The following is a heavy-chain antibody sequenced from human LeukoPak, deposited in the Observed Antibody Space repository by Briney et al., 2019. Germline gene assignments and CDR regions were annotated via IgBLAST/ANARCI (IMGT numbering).Heavy chain of an antibody. Sequence: SETLSLTCTVSGGSISSGSYYWSWIRQPAGKGLEWIGRIYTSGSTNYNPSLKSRVTISVDTSKNQFSLKLSSVTAADTAVYYCARATITMALGIPADAFDIWGQRTVVTVSS. CDR1: GGSISSGSYY. D-gene: IGHD3-10*01. CDR3: ARATITMALGIPADAFDI. V-gene: IGHV4-61*02. J-gene: IGHJ3*02. CDR2: IYTSGST.